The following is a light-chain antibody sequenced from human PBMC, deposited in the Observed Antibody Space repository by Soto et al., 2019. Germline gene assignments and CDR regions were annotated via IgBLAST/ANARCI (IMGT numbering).Light chain of an antibody. V-gene: IGLV1-40*01. Sequence: QSVLTQAPSVSGAPGQRVSISCTGSSSNNGAGYDVHWYQQLPGTAPKLLIYGNSNRPSGVPDRFSGSKSGTSASLAITGLQAEDEADYYCQSYASSPSGYVVFGGGTKLTVL. CDR1: SSNNGAGYD. CDR3: QSYASSPSGYVV. J-gene: IGLJ2*01. CDR2: GNS.